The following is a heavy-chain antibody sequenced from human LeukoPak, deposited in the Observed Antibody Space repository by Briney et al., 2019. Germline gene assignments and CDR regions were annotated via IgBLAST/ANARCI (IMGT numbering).Heavy chain of an antibody. CDR3: ARAGSVPEYSSSPSSIYYYGMDV. CDR1: GGTFSSYA. Sequence: GASVKVSCKASGGTFSSYAISWLRQAPGQGLEWMGRIIPIFGIANYAQKFQGRVTITADKSTSTAYMELSSQRSEDTAVYYCARAGSVPEYSSSPSSIYYYGMDVWGQGTTVTVSS. CDR2: IIPIFGIA. V-gene: IGHV1-69*04. D-gene: IGHD6-6*01. J-gene: IGHJ6*02.